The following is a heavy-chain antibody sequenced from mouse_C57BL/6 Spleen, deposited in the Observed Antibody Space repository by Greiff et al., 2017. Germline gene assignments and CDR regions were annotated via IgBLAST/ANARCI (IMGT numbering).Heavy chain of an antibody. CDR2: IDPSDSYT. D-gene: IGHD3-2*02. J-gene: IGHJ2*01. Sequence: QVQLKQPGAELVKPGASVKLSCKASGYTFTSYWMQWVKQRPGQGLEWIGEIDPSDSYTNYNQKFKGKATLTVDTSSSTAYMQLSSLTSEDSAVYYCARSTDSSGLFDYWGQGTTLTVSS. CDR1: GYTFTSYW. CDR3: ARSTDSSGLFDY. V-gene: IGHV1-50*01.